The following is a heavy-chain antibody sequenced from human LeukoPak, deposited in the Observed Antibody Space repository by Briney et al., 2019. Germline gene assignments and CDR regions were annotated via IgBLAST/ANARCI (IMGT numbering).Heavy chain of an antibody. CDR1: GDTFTSYY. J-gene: IGHJ5*02. Sequence: ASVKVSCKASGDTFTSYYMHWVRQAPGQGLEWMGIINPSGGSTSYAQKFQGRVTMTRDMSTSTVYMELSSLRSEDTAVYYCARDFFPGAAGTNWFDPWGQGTLVTVSS. V-gene: IGHV1-46*01. CDR2: INPSGGST. D-gene: IGHD6-13*01. CDR3: ARDFFPGAAGTNWFDP.